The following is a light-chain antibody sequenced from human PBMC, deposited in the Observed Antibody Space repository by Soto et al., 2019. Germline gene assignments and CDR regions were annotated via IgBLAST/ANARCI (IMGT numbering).Light chain of an antibody. Sequence: DIQMTQSPSSLSSSVGDRVTITCQASQDISNYLNWYQQKPGKAPKLLIYDASNLETGVPSRFSGSGSGTDFTLTISSMKPEDFALYYCQQDYNLRTFGQGTKVDIK. V-gene: IGKV1-33*01. CDR1: QDISNY. CDR3: QQDYNLRT. CDR2: DAS. J-gene: IGKJ1*01.